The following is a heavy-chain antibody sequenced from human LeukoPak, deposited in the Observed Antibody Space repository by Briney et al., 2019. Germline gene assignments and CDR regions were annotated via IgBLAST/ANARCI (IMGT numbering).Heavy chain of an antibody. D-gene: IGHD6-6*01. CDR3: ARGQLDRGSDYYYYMDV. V-gene: IGHV3-48*01. Sequence: GGSLRLSCAASGFTFSTYTINWVRQAPGKGLEWVSDISSSSHTIYYADSVKGRFTISRDNAKNSLYLQMNSLRAEDTAVYYCARGQLDRGSDYYYYMDVWGKGTTVTVSS. J-gene: IGHJ6*03. CDR2: ISSSSHTI. CDR1: GFTFSTYT.